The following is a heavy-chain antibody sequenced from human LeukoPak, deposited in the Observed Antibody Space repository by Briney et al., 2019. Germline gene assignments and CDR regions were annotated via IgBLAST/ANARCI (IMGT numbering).Heavy chain of an antibody. CDR3: ARKLMVYALDY. Sequence: GGSLRLSCAASGFTFSSYWMSWVRQAPGKGLERVANIKQDGSEKYYVDSVKGRFTISRDNAKNSLYLQMNSLRAEDTAVYYCARKLMVYALDYWGQGTLVTVSS. J-gene: IGHJ4*02. CDR2: IKQDGSEK. V-gene: IGHV3-7*01. D-gene: IGHD2-8*01. CDR1: GFTFSSYW.